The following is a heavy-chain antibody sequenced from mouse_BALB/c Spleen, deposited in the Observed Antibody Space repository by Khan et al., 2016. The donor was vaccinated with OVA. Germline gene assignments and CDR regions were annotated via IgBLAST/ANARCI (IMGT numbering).Heavy chain of an antibody. CDR3: ARYSYRYDFTY. J-gene: IGHJ3*01. CDR1: GFSLITYG. Sequence: QMQLEESGPGLVQPSQNLSITCTVSGFSLITYGIHWVRQSPGKGLEWLGVIWSDGSTDYNAAFMSRLSITKDNSKSQVFFKMNSLQSEDTAIYYCARYSYRYDFTYWGQGTLVTVSA. CDR2: IWSDGST. D-gene: IGHD2-12*01. V-gene: IGHV2-4-1*01.